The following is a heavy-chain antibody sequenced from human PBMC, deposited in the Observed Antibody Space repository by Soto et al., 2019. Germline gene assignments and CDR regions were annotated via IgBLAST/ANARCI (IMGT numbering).Heavy chain of an antibody. CDR3: AHQLRPEYYYGSGSYSDY. CDR2: IYWDDDK. V-gene: IGHV2-5*02. CDR1: GFSLSTSGVG. Sequence: QITLKESGPTLVKPTQTLTLTCTFSGFSLSTSGVGVGWIRQPPGKALEWLALIYWDDDKRYSPSLKSRLTITKDTSKNQVVLTMTNMDPVDTATYYCAHQLRPEYYYGSGSYSDYWGQGTLVTVSS. D-gene: IGHD3-10*01. J-gene: IGHJ4*02.